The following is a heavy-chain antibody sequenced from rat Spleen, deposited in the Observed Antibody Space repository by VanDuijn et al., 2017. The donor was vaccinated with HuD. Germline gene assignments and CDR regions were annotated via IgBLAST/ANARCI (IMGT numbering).Heavy chain of an antibody. CDR1: GHSISSSYR. J-gene: IGHJ3*01. V-gene: IGHV3-3*01. Sequence: EVQLQESGPGLVKPSQSLSLTCSVTGHSISSSYRWNWIRKFPGNRPEWMGYINSAGSTNYNPSLKSRISITRDTSKNQFFLQVNSVTTDDTATYYCARSDGVHYFLPFADWGQGSLVTVSS. D-gene: IGHD1-12*02. CDR2: INSAGST. CDR3: ARSDGVHYFLPFAD.